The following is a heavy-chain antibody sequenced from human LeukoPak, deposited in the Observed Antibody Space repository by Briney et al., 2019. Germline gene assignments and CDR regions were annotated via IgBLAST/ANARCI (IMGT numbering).Heavy chain of an antibody. D-gene: IGHD6-19*01. CDR2: ISGSGGST. V-gene: IGHV3-23*01. CDR3: AKCSGPLVPENLDY. Sequence: PGGSLRLSCAASGLTFSSYAMSWVRQAPGKGLEWVSAISGSGGSTYYADSVKGRFTISRDNSKNTLYLQMNSLRAEDTAVYYCAKCSGPLVPENLDYWGQGTLVTVSS. CDR1: GLTFSSYA. J-gene: IGHJ4*02.